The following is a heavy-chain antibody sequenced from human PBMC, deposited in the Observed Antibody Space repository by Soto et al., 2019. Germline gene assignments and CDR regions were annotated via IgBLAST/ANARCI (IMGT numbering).Heavy chain of an antibody. CDR2: LNPDDGNT. CDR3: VRYRWIPAPASLGYKNGTDV. V-gene: IGHV1-18*04. CDR1: GYRFTSYG. Sequence: ASVNVSSKASGYRFTSYGLHWVRPAPGQGLEMMAWLNPDDGNTNYAQKIQGRGTVTTDTSTSTAHMELRSLRSDDTAVYYCVRYRWIPAPASLGYKNGTDVWGQWTTVTVSS. D-gene: IGHD5-18*01. J-gene: IGHJ6*02.